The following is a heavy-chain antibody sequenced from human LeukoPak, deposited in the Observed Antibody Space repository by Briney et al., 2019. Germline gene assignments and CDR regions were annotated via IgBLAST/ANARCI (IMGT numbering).Heavy chain of an antibody. CDR3: AREVSVATTRIYYYYYYMDV. J-gene: IGHJ6*03. CDR1: GFTFSSYG. V-gene: IGHV3-21*01. D-gene: IGHD5-12*01. CDR2: ISSSSSYI. Sequence: GGSLRLSCAASGFTFSSYGMHWVRQAPGKGLEWVSSISSSSSYIYYADSVKGRFTISRDNAKNSLYLQMNSLRAEDTAVYYCAREVSVATTRIYYYYYYMDVWGKGTTVTVSS.